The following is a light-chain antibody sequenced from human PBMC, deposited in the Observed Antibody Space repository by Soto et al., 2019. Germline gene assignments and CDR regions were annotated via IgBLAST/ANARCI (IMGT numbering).Light chain of an antibody. CDR1: SSDVGGYNY. Sequence: QSALTQPPSASGSPGQSVTISCTGTSSDVGGYNYVSCYQQYPGRAPKLMIYEVTKRPSGVPDRFSGSKSGNTASLTVYGLQAEDEADYYCSSYAASNNFYFVFGGGTKLTVL. V-gene: IGLV2-8*01. J-gene: IGLJ3*02. CDR2: EVT. CDR3: SSYAASNNFYFV.